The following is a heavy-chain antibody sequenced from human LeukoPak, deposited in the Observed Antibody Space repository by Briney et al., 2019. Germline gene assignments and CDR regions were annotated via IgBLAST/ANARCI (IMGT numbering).Heavy chain of an antibody. D-gene: IGHD7-27*01. Sequence: ASVKVSCXASGYTFIDYYIHWVRQAPGQGLEWMARINPKSGGTNFAQTFQGRVTMTRDTSISTVYMELNRLTSDDTAVYYCARDLPSTPNWELDYWGQGTLVTVSS. CDR2: INPKSGGT. CDR1: GYTFIDYY. V-gene: IGHV1-2*06. CDR3: ARDLPSTPNWELDY. J-gene: IGHJ4*02.